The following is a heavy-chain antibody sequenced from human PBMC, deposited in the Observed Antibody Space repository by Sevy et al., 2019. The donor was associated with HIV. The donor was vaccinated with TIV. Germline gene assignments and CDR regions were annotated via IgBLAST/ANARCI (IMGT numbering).Heavy chain of an antibody. J-gene: IGHJ6*02. CDR3: ARVTMDRGENYYGMDV. CDR1: GGTFSSYD. D-gene: IGHD3-10*01. Sequence: ASVKVSCKASGGTFSSYDISWVRQAPGQGLEWMGRIIPIFGTANYAQKFQGRVTITADESTSTAYMELSSLRSEDTAVYYCARVTMDRGENYYGMDVWGQGTTVTVSS. V-gene: IGHV1-69*13. CDR2: IIPIFGTA.